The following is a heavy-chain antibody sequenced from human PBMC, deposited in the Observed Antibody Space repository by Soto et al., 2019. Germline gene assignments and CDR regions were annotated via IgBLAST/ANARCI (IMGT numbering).Heavy chain of an antibody. CDR1: GFTFSSYA. J-gene: IGHJ4*02. D-gene: IGHD6-13*01. V-gene: IGHV3-23*01. Sequence: PGGSLRLSSAASGFTFSSYAMSWVRQAPGKGLEWVSAISGSGGSTYYADSVKGRFTISRDNSKNTLYLQMNSLRAEDTAVYYCAKSSAAGLTFDYWGQGTLVTVSS. CDR3: AKSSAAGLTFDY. CDR2: ISGSGGST.